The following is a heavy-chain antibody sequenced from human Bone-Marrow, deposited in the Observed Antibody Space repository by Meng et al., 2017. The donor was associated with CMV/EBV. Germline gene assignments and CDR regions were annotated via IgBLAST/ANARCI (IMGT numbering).Heavy chain of an antibody. CDR3: ARALGDIGLDY. V-gene: IGHV1-69*01. D-gene: IGHD5-12*01. J-gene: IGHJ4*02. CDR2: IIPIFGTA. CDR1: GGTFSSYA. Sequence: VELVQSGAAVTKPWASLKVSCKASGGTFSSYAISWGRQAPGQGLEWMGGIIPIFGTANYAQKFQGRVTITADESTSTAYMELSSLRSEDTAVYYCARALGDIGLDYWGQGTLVTVSS.